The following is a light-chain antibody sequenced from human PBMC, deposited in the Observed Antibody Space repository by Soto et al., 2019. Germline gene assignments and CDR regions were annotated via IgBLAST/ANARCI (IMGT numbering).Light chain of an antibody. CDR1: KLGGRF. V-gene: IGLV3-1*01. J-gene: IGLJ1*01. CDR2: EDT. CDR3: QAWDSSPAV. Sequence: SYELTQPPSVSVSPGQTASITCSGDKLGGRFVCWYQQKPGQSPVLVMYEDTKRPSGIPERFSGSNSGNTAILTISGTLAMDEADYYCQAWDSSPAVFGTGTQLTVL.